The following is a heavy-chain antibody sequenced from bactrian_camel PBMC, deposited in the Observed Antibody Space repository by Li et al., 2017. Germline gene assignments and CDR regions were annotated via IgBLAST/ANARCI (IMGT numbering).Heavy chain of an antibody. CDR2: IDSDGST. CDR1: GYRYDTYC. V-gene: IGHV3S26*01. D-gene: IGHD7*01. CDR3: ASEQGEHSLVPPIKHLHCALLATP. J-gene: IGHJ4*01. Sequence: HVQLVESGGGSVQAGGSLRLSCAAPGYRYDTYCMGWFRQAPGKAREGVAAIDSDGSTSYKDSVKGRFTVSKDNAKNTLYLQMDNLKPEDTAMYYCASEQGEHSLVPPIKHLHCALLATPGGQGTQVTVS.